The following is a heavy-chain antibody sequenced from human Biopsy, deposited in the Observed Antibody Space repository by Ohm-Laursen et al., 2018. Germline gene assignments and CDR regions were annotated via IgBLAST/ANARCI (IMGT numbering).Heavy chain of an antibody. D-gene: IGHD3-9*01. CDR1: GYTFTTYG. CDR2: IRTDNGAT. Sequence: ASVKVSCKVSGYTFTTYGISWVRQAPGQGLEWMGWIRTDNGATDYAQNLQGRVTVAADTSTSTATMELRSLRSDDTAVYYCATKLTGYFHHWGQGTLVIVSS. CDR3: ATKLTGYFHH. V-gene: IGHV1-18*04. J-gene: IGHJ1*01.